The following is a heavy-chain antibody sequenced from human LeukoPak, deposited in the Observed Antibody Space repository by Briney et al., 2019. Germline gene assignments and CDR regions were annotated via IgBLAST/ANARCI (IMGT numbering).Heavy chain of an antibody. J-gene: IGHJ4*02. D-gene: IGHD4-17*01. CDR1: GGSISSSNYY. Sequence: SETLSLTCTVSGGSISSSNYYRGWIRQPPGKGLEWIGSIYYSGSTYYNPSLKSRVTISVDTSKNQFSLKLSSMTAADTAVYYCAGTRGAPDYGDYVTFDYWGQGTLVTVSS. V-gene: IGHV4-39*01. CDR3: AGTRGAPDYGDYVTFDY. CDR2: IYYSGST.